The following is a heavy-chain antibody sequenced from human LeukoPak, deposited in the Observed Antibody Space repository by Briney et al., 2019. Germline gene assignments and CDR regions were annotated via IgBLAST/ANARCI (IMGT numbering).Heavy chain of an antibody. J-gene: IGHJ4*02. D-gene: IGHD3-22*01. CDR1: GGSISSSSYY. V-gene: IGHV4-39*07. CDR2: IYYSGST. CDR3: ARVNYYDSSGYLDY. Sequence: SETLSLTCTVSGGSISSSSYYWGWIRQPPGKGLEWIGSIYYSGSTYYNPSLKSRVTISVDTSKNQFSLKLSSVTAADTAVYYCARVNYYDSSGYLDYRGQGTLVTVSS.